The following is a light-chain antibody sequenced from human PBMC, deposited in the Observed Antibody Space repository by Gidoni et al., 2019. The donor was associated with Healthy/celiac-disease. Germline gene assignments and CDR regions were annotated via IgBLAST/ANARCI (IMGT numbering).Light chain of an antibody. J-gene: IGKJ1*01. CDR2: AAS. CDR1: QSISSY. CDR3: HKSYSTPT. V-gene: IGKV1-39*01. Sequence: DIQMTQSPSSLSASVGDRVTITCRASQSISSYLNWYQQKPGKAPKLLIYAASSLQSGVPSRFSGSGSGTDCTLTISSLQPEDYATYYCHKSYSTPTFGQGTKVEIK.